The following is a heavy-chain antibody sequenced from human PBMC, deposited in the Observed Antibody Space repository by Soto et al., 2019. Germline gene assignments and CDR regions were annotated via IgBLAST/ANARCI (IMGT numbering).Heavy chain of an antibody. Sequence: GASVKVSCKASGGTFSSYTISWVRQAPGQGLEWMGRIIPILGIANYAQKFQGRVTITADKSTSTAYMELSSLRSEDTAVYYCARDRMTTVTTSWASNYYYMDVWGKGTTVTVSS. V-gene: IGHV1-69*04. D-gene: IGHD4-17*01. CDR2: IIPILGIA. J-gene: IGHJ6*03. CDR1: GGTFSSYT. CDR3: ARDRMTTVTTSWASNYYYMDV.